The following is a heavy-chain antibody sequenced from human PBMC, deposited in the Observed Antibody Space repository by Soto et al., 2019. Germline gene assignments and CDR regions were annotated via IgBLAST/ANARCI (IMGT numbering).Heavy chain of an antibody. V-gene: IGHV4-31*03. CDR1: GGPISSGGYY. J-gene: IGHJ6*03. CDR2: IYYSGST. Sequence: PSETLSLTCTVSGGPISSGGYYWSWIRQHPGKGLEWIGYIYYSGSTYYNPSLKSRVTISVDTPKNQFSLKLSSVTAADTAVYYCARAGGDLLYYYYYYMDVWGKGTTVTVSS. D-gene: IGHD4-17*01. CDR3: ARAGGDLLYYYYYYMDV.